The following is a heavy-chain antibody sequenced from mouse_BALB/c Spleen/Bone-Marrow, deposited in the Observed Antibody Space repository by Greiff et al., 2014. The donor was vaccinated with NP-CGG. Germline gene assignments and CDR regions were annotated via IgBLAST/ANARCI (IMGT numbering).Heavy chain of an antibody. D-gene: IGHD2-4*01. V-gene: IGHV7-3*02. CDR3: ARDTVITTHWYFDV. J-gene: IGHJ1*01. Sequence: DVKLQESGGGLGQPWGSLRLSCATSGFTFTDYYMSWVRQPPGKALEWLGFIRNKANGYTTEYSASVKGRFTISRDNSQSILYLQMNTLRAEDSATYYCARDTVITTHWYFDVWGAGTTVTVSS. CDR1: GFTFTDYY. CDR2: IRNKANGYTT.